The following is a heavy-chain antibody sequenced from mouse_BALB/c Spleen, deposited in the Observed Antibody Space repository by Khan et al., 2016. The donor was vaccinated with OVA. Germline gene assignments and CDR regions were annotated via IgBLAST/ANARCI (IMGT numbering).Heavy chain of an antibody. CDR3: ARLEDI. Sequence: QVQLKQSGPGLVAPSQSLSLTCTVSGFSLTSYGVHWVRQPPGKGLEWLGVIWAGGSTNYNSTSLSKLSISKNNSKSQVFLKMNGLQTDDTAMYYCARLEDIWGQGTTLTVSS. J-gene: IGHJ2*01. CDR1: GFSLTSYG. V-gene: IGHV2-9*02. CDR2: IWAGGST. D-gene: IGHD1-3*01.